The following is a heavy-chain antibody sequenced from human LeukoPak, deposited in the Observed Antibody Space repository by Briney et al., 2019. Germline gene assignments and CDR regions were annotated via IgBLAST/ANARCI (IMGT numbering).Heavy chain of an antibody. V-gene: IGHV4-59*08. CDR3: ARHERGAENLDY. CDR1: GAPIRNYY. D-gene: IGHD1-1*01. Sequence: KPSENPSPTLTVSGAPIRNYYWGWIRQPPRKGPGCIGYVSYSGRTNHNPSLKSRVTISADTSKNQFSPKLTSVTAADTAVYYCARHERGAENLDYWGQGTLVTVSS. CDR2: VSYSGRT. J-gene: IGHJ4*02.